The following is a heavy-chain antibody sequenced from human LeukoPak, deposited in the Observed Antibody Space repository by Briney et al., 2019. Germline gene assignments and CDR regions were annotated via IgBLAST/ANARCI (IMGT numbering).Heavy chain of an antibody. Sequence: PGRSLRLSCAASGFTVSSNYMSWVRQAPGKGLEWVSVIYSGVSTYYADSVKGRFTISRDNSKNTLYLQMNSLRAEDTAVYYCARDRGFNWFDPWGQGTLVTVSS. J-gene: IGHJ5*02. CDR2: IYSGVST. V-gene: IGHV3-53*01. CDR3: ARDRGFNWFDP. CDR1: GFTVSSNY.